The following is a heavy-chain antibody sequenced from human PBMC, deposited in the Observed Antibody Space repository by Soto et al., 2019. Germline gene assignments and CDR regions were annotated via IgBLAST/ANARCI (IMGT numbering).Heavy chain of an antibody. CDR1: GYSFRSYW. Sequence: GESLKISCKGSGYSFRSYWIGWVRQMPGRGLEWMGIIYPGDSDTRYTPSFQGQVTISADKSISTAYLQWSSLKASDTAIYYCAGPSIFGSCSEYHQYGIDVWGQGTSVTVSS. J-gene: IGHJ6*02. CDR2: IYPGDSDT. D-gene: IGHD3-3*01. V-gene: IGHV5-51*01. CDR3: AGPSIFGSCSEYHQYGIDV.